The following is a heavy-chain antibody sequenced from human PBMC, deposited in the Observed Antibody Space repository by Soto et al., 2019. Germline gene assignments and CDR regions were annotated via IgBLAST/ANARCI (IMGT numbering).Heavy chain of an antibody. CDR1: GYTFTSYY. CDR3: AREGQDPDSSVFFDY. D-gene: IGHD3-22*01. CDR2: INPSGGST. V-gene: IGHV1-46*01. Sequence: ASVKVSCKASGYTFTSYYMHWVRQAPGQGLEWMGIINPSGGSTSYAQKFQGRVTMTRDTSTSTVYIELSSLRSEDTAVYYCAREGQDPDSSVFFDYGGQGTLVTVSS. J-gene: IGHJ4*02.